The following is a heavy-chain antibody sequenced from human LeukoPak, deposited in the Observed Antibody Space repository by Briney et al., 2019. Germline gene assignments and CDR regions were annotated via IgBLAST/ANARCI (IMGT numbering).Heavy chain of an antibody. D-gene: IGHD3-10*01. Sequence: TGGSLRLSCAASGFTFSDYDMHWVRQATGKGLEWVSAIGTAGDTYYTGSVKGRFTISRDNSKNTLYLQMNSLRADDTAVYYCAKDRWKTVPRGIDYWGQGTLVTVSS. V-gene: IGHV3-13*01. CDR1: GFTFSDYD. CDR3: AKDRWKTVPRGIDY. CDR2: IGTAGDT. J-gene: IGHJ4*02.